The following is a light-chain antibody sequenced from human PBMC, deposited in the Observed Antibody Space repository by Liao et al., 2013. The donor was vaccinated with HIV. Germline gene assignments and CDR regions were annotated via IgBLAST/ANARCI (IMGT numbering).Light chain of an antibody. V-gene: IGLV3-1*01. CDR3: YSAADNKSVV. J-gene: IGLJ2*01. CDR2: QDT. CDR1: KLGDKY. Sequence: SYELTQPPSVSVSPGQTANIACSGDKLGDKYVCWYQKKPGQSPVLVIYQDTKRPSGIPERFSGSSSGTTVTLTISGAQVEDEADYYCYSAADNKSVVFGGGTKLTVL.